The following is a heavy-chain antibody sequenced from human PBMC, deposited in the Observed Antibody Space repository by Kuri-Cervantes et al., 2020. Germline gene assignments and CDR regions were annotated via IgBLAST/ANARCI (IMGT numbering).Heavy chain of an antibody. CDR1: GFTFSSYA. V-gene: IGHV3-30-3*01. CDR2: ISYDGSNK. J-gene: IGHJ4*02. Sequence: GGSLRLSCAASGFTFSSYAMHWVRQAPGKGLEWVAVISYDGSNKYYADSVKGRFTISRDNSKNTLYLQMNSLRAEDTAVYYCARDWGLVYDSSGYDYWGQGTLVTVSS. CDR3: ARDWGLVYDSSGYDY. D-gene: IGHD3-22*01.